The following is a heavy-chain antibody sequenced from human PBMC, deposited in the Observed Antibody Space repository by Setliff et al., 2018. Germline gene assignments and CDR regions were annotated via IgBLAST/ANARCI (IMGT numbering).Heavy chain of an antibody. Sequence: ASVKVSCKASGGTSSSYGISWVRQAPGQGLEWMGGTIPMFGTTNYARKFQGRVTIITDESTSTAYMQLSSLGSEDTAVYYCVREGVDSRSSTDYRYYMDVWGKGTTVTVSS. V-gene: IGHV1-69*05. CDR1: GGTSSSYG. J-gene: IGHJ6*03. CDR2: TIPMFGTT. CDR3: VREGVDSRSSTDYRYYMDV. D-gene: IGHD3-22*01.